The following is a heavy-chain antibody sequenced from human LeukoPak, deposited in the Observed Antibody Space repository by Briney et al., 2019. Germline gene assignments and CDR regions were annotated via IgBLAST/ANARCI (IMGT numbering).Heavy chain of an antibody. CDR2: PYYRSKWFN. D-gene: IGHD6-19*01. V-gene: IGHV6-1*01. Sequence: SQTLSLTCVVSGDSVSSKNGAWNWIRQSPSRALEWLGRPYYRSKWFNDYAESMKGRMTISQDTSKNQFSLHLNSVTPDDTAVYYCARDFGTTGWHTFDYWGQGTLVTVP. J-gene: IGHJ4*02. CDR1: GDSVSSKNGA. CDR3: ARDFGTTGWHTFDY.